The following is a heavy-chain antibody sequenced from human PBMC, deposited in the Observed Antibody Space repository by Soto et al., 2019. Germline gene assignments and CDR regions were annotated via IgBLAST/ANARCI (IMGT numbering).Heavy chain of an antibody. CDR2: ILHDGNNK. V-gene: IGHV3-30-3*01. CDR1: GFTISNYI. CDR3: ARDDEDGSYCDLGY. D-gene: IGHD3-10*01. Sequence: QVQLVESGGGVVQPGRSLRLSCAASGFTISNYIMHWVRQAPGKGLEWVAMILHDGNNKYYADSVKGRFTISRDNSKTTLYLQMNSLRTEDTAMYYCARDDEDGSYCDLGYWGQGTLVTVSS. J-gene: IGHJ4*02.